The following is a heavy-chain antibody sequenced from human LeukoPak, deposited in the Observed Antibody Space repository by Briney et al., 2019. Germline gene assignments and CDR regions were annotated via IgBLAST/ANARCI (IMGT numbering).Heavy chain of an antibody. CDR1: GGSISSYY. J-gene: IGHJ4*02. CDR3: ASTSITMVRGVTDY. D-gene: IGHD3-10*01. V-gene: IGHV4-59*08. CDR2: IYSSGTT. Sequence: SETLSLTCTVSGGSISSYYWSWVRQPPGKGLEWVRLIYSSGTTDYNPSLKSRVTISVDTSKHQFSLKLNFVTAADTAVYFCASTSITMVRGVTDYWGQGTLVTVSS.